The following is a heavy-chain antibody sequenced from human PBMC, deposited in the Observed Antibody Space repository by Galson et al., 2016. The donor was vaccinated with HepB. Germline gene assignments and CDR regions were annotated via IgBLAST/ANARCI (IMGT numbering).Heavy chain of an antibody. V-gene: IGHV5-51*01. CDR3: ARWTTVVTPGAY. Sequence: QSGAEVKKPGESLRISCKGSGYSFTNYWIGWVRQMPGKGLEWMGIIYPGDSDTRYNPSFQGQVTISADKSISTAYLQWSSLKASDTAIYYCARWTTVVTPGAYWGQGTLVTVSS. D-gene: IGHD4-23*01. CDR2: IYPGDSDT. J-gene: IGHJ4*02. CDR1: GYSFTNYW.